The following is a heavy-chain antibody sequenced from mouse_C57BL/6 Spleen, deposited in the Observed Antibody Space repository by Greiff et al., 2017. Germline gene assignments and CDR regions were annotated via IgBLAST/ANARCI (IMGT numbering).Heavy chain of an antibody. CDR1: GFTFSSYG. J-gene: IGHJ2*01. CDR2: ISSGGSYT. V-gene: IGHV5-6*01. CDR3: ARHGTGTLDY. D-gene: IGHD4-1*01. Sequence: EVHLVESGGDLVKPGGSLKLSCAASGFTFSSYGMSWVRQTPDKRLEWVATISSGGSYTYYPDSVKGRFTISRDNAKNTLYLQMSSLKSEDTAMYYCARHGTGTLDYWGQGTTLTVSS.